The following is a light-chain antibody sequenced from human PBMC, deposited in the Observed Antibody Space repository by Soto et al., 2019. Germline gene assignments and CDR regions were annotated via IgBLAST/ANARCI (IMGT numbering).Light chain of an antibody. CDR1: SSDVGGYNH. Sequence: QSVLTQPASVSGSPGQSITISCTGTSSDVGGYNHVSWYQHHPGKAPQLIIYDVSNRPSGLSNRFSGSKSGNTASLTISGLQGEDEADYYCSSYTRDSTVLFGGGTKLTVL. J-gene: IGLJ2*01. CDR3: SSYTRDSTVL. V-gene: IGLV2-14*03. CDR2: DVS.